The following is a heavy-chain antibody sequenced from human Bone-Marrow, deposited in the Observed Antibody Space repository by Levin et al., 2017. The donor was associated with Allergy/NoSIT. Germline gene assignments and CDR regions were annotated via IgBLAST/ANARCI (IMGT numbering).Heavy chain of an antibody. J-gene: IGHJ3*02. V-gene: IGHV4-59*08. CDR1: GGSISSYY. CDR2: IYYSGST. Sequence: SETLSLTCTVSGGSISSYYWSWIRQPPGKGLEWIGYIYYSGSTNYNASLKSRVTISVDTSKNQFFLKLTSVTAADTAVYYCARRRDTFDIWGQGTMVTVSS. CDR3: ARRRDTFDI.